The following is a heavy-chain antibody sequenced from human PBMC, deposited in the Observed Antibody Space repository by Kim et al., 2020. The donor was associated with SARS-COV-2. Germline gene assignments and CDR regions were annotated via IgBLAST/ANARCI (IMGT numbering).Heavy chain of an antibody. Sequence: SETLSLTCTVSGGSISSSSYYCGWIRQPPGKGLEWIGSIYYSGSTYYNPSLKSRVTISVDTSKNQFSLKLRSVTAADTAVYYCAGRDGYNHALHAFDIWG. CDR3: AGRDGYNHALHAFDI. J-gene: IGHJ3*02. CDR2: IYYSGST. D-gene: IGHD5-12*01. CDR1: GGSISSSSYY. V-gene: IGHV4-39*07.